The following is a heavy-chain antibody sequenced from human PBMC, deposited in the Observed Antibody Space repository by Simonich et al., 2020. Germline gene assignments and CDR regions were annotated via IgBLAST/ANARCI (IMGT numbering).Heavy chain of an antibody. D-gene: IGHD3-22*01. CDR1: GFTFSSYA. V-gene: IGHV3-23*01. Sequence: GGGLVQPGGSLRLSCAASGFTFSSYAMSWVRQAPGKGREWASVISGSGGSTYYADSGKGRFTISRDNSKNTLYLQMNSLRAEDTAVYYCAKDLGERITMIVVVIDAFDIWGQGTMVTVSS. CDR3: AKDLGERITMIVVVIDAFDI. J-gene: IGHJ3*02. CDR2: ISGSGGST.